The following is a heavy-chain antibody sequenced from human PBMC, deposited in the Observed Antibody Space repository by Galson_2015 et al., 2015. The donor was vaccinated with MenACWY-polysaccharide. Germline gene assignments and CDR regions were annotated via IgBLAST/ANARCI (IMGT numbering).Heavy chain of an antibody. Sequence: QSGAEVIKPGDSLQISCMSSGYTFAIYWIGWVRQMPGKGLEWMATIYPDDFDTRYNPSIQGQVTISADKSITTAYLQWSSLKASDSAMYYCVRLVGPGKLNGDFDYWGQGTLVTVSS. CDR1: GYTFAIYW. CDR2: IYPDDFDT. V-gene: IGHV5-51*03. J-gene: IGHJ4*02. CDR3: VRLVGPGKLNGDFDY. D-gene: IGHD2-8*01.